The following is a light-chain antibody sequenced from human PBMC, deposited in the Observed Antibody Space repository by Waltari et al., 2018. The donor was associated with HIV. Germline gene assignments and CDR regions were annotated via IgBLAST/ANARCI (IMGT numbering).Light chain of an antibody. Sequence: EIVMTQSPPTLSVSPGQRVTLSCRASQSISAKVAWYQQRPGQAPRTLIYEAATRPTGIPARFSGSGSGTEFTLTISSLQSEDFAAYFCQQYDSGPRGITFGQGTMLEIK. CDR1: QSISAK. J-gene: IGKJ2*01. V-gene: IGKV3-15*01. CDR2: EAA. CDR3: QQYDSGPRGIT.